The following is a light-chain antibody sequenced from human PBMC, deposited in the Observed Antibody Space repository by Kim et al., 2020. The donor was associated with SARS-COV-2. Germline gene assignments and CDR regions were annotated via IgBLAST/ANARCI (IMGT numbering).Light chain of an antibody. CDR3: CSYAGTSTFV. V-gene: IGLV2-23*02. J-gene: IGLJ1*01. CDR2: EVS. Sequence: GQSITISCTGTSSDVGSYNIVSWYQQHPGKAPKLMIYEVSKRPSGVSSHFSGSKSGSTASLTISGLQTEDEADYYCCSYAGTSTFVIGTWTKVTVL. CDR1: SSDVGSYNI.